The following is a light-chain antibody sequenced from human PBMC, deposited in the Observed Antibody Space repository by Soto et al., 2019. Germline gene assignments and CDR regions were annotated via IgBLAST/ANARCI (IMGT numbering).Light chain of an antibody. V-gene: IGKV3-20*01. Sequence: EIVLTQSPGTLSLSPGERATLSCRASPSVSSSYLAWYQQKPGQAPRLLIYGASSRATGIPDRFSGSWSGTVFTLTISILEPEDFALYYCQQYGSPITFGQGTLLAIK. CDR3: QQYGSPIT. CDR1: PSVSSSY. CDR2: GAS. J-gene: IGKJ5*01.